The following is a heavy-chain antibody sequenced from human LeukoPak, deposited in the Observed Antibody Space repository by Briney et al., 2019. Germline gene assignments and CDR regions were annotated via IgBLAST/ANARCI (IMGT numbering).Heavy chain of an antibody. Sequence: SETLSLTCAVYGGSFSGYYWSWIRQPPGKGLEWSGEINHSGSTNYNPSLKSRVTISVDTSKNQFSLKLSSVTAADTAVYYCARGIIFRYVVLMVYYYFDYWGQGTLVTVSS. D-gene: IGHD2-8*01. CDR2: INHSGST. J-gene: IGHJ4*02. CDR1: GGSFSGYY. CDR3: ARGIIFRYVVLMVYYYFDY. V-gene: IGHV4-34*01.